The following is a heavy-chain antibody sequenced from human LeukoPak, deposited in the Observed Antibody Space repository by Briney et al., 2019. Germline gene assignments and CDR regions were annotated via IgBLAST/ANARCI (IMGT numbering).Heavy chain of an antibody. CDR1: GYTFTSYG. CDR3: ARDFAIFGVVTTNWFDP. CDR2: ISAYNGNT. V-gene: IGHV1-18*01. D-gene: IGHD3-3*01. J-gene: IGHJ5*02. Sequence: GASVKVSCKASGYTFTSYGISWVRQAPGQGLEWIGWISAYNGNTNYAQKLQGRVTMTTDTSTSTAYMELRSLRSDDTAVYYCARDFAIFGVVTTNWFDPWGQGTLVTVSS.